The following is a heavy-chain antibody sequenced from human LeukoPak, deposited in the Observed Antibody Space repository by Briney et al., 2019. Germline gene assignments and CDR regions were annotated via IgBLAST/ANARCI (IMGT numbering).Heavy chain of an antibody. V-gene: IGHV3-23*01. Sequence: GGSLRLSCAASGFTFSSYAMSWVRQAPGKGLEWVSAISGSGGSTYYADSVKGRFTISRDNSKDTLYLQMISLRAEDTAVYYCARDTGWYFDLWGRGTLATVSS. J-gene: IGHJ2*01. CDR3: ARDTGWYFDL. CDR1: GFTFSSYA. CDR2: ISGSGGST. D-gene: IGHD5-18*01.